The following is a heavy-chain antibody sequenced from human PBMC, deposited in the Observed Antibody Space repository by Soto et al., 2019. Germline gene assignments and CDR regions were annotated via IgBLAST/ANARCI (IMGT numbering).Heavy chain of an antibody. Sequence: GGSLRLSCAVSGITFSHYALTWVRQALGKGLEWVSSMSSYTYYSASVRGRFTISRDDSKSTLYLQMNSLRADDTAVYYCAKGSNWSEYEKWGQGTLVTVSS. J-gene: IGHJ4*02. D-gene: IGHD4-4*01. CDR1: GITFSHYA. CDR3: AKGSNWSEYEK. V-gene: IGHV3-23*01. CDR2: MSSYT.